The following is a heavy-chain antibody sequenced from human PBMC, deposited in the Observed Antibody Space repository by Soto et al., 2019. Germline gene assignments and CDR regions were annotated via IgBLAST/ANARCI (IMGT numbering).Heavy chain of an antibody. CDR2: ISSSSSYI. D-gene: IGHD2-8*01. J-gene: IGHJ6*02. V-gene: IGHV3-21*01. CDR3: ARDAIVLMVYDLPALPMDV. CDR1: GFTFSSYS. Sequence: KAGGSLRLSCAASGFTFSSYSMNWVRQAPGKGLEWVSSISSSSSYIYYADSVKGRFTISRDNAKNSLYLQMNSLRAEDTAVYYCARDAIVLMVYDLPALPMDVWGQGTTVTVSS.